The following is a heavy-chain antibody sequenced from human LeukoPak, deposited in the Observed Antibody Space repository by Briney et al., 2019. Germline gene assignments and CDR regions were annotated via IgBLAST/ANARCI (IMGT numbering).Heavy chain of an antibody. CDR1: GGSIDSSSYY. D-gene: IGHD3-10*01. CDR2: IFRTGST. CDR3: ARRVGFYGSGSLNYFDP. V-gene: IGHV4-39*02. J-gene: IGHJ5*01. Sequence: SETLSLNCAVSGGSIDSSSYYWGWIRQPPGKGLEWIGSIFRTGSTYYSASLKSRVSISVDTSKNHIALKPTSVTASDTAVYFCARRVGFYGSGSLNYFDPWGQGILVSVS.